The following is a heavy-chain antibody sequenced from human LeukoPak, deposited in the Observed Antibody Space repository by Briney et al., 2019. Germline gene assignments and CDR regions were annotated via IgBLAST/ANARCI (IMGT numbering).Heavy chain of an antibody. CDR2: ISSSSSTI. J-gene: IGHJ3*02. CDR1: GFTFSSYS. Sequence: GGSLRLSCAASGFTFSSYSMNWVRQAPGKGLEWVSYISSSSSTINYADSVKGRFTISRDNVKHSLYLQMNSLRAEDTAVYYCAREGRMVHWAFDIWGQGTMVTVSS. V-gene: IGHV3-48*01. CDR3: AREGRMVHWAFDI. D-gene: IGHD1-1*01.